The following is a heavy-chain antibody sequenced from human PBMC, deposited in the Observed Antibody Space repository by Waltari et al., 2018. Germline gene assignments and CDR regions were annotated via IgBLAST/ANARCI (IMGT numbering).Heavy chain of an antibody. D-gene: IGHD4-17*01. CDR2: IVAGSGNT. Sequence: QLVQSGAEVKKPGASVQVSCKASGFIFPRSAMQWVRQARGQRLEWIGWIVAGSGNTNYAQKFQESVTITRDMSTSIAYMELSSLRSEDTAVYYCAADLGSTGGFDPWGQGTLVTVSS. CDR1: GFIFPRSA. J-gene: IGHJ5*02. CDR3: AADLGSTGGFDP. V-gene: IGHV1-58*02.